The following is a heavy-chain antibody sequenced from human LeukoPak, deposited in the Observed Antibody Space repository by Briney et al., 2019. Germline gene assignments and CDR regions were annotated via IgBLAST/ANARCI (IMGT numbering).Heavy chain of an antibody. J-gene: IGHJ4*02. V-gene: IGHV3-20*04. Sequence: GGSLRLSCAASGFTFDDYGMSWVRHAPGKGLEWVSGINWNGGSTGYADSVKGRFTISRDNAKNSLYLQMNSLRAEDTALYYCARDPPYSSSWSTEDYFDYWGQGTLVTVSS. D-gene: IGHD6-13*01. CDR3: ARDPPYSSSWSTEDYFDY. CDR2: INWNGGST. CDR1: GFTFDDYG.